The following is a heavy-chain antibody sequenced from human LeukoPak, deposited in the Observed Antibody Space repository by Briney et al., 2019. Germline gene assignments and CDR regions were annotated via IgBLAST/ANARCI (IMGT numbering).Heavy chain of an antibody. CDR1: GGTFSSYA. J-gene: IGHJ6*03. CDR2: IIPIFGTA. CDR3: ASGVVPAAIPSYYYMDV. D-gene: IGHD2-2*01. Sequence: SVKVSCKASGGTFSSYAISGVRQAPGQGLEWMGGIIPIFGTANYAQKFQGRVTITTDESTSTAYMELSSLRSEDTAVYYCASGVVPAAIPSYYYMDVWGKGTTVTVSS. V-gene: IGHV1-69*05.